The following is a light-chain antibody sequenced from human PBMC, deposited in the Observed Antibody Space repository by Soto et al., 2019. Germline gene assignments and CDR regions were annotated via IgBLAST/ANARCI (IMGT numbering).Light chain of an antibody. CDR1: SSNIGTYY. V-gene: IGLV1-47*01. CDR3: AAWDDSLSGHVV. Sequence: QSVLTQPPSVSATPGQRVTISCSGSSSNIGTYYVYWYQQLPGTAHKVLIYRNNQRPSGVPDRFSGSKSGTSASLAISGLRSEDEADYYCAAWDDSLSGHVVFGGGTKLTVL. J-gene: IGLJ2*01. CDR2: RNN.